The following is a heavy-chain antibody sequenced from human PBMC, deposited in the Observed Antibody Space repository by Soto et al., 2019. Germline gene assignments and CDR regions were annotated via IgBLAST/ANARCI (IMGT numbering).Heavy chain of an antibody. CDR1: GFTFSSSG. J-gene: IGHJ6*02. CDR3: AKALRGGMDV. CDR2: MTGSDGRT. Sequence: EVQLLESGGGLVQPGGSLRLSCAASGFTFSSSGMSWVRQAPGKGLEWVSLMTGSDGRTYYADSVKGRFTISRDNSKNTLYLQMNSLRAEDTAVYYRAKALRGGMDVWGQGTTVTVSS. V-gene: IGHV3-23*01.